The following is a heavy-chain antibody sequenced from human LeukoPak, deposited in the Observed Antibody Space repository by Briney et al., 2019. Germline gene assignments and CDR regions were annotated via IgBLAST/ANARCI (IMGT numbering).Heavy chain of an antibody. Sequence: GRSLRLSCAASGFTFDDYAMHWVRQAPGKGLEWVSGISWNSGSIGYADSVKGRFTISRDNAKNSLYLQMNSLRAEDTALYYCAAGPSNYYDSSGYFDCWGQGTLVTVSS. CDR2: ISWNSGSI. J-gene: IGHJ4*02. CDR3: AAGPSNYYDSSGYFDC. V-gene: IGHV3-9*01. CDR1: GFTFDDYA. D-gene: IGHD3-22*01.